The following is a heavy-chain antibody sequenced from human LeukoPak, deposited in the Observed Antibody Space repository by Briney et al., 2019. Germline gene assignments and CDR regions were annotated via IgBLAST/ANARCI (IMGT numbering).Heavy chain of an antibody. J-gene: IGHJ4*02. CDR2: IIPIFGTA. V-gene: IGHV1-69*05. Sequence: SVKVSCKASGGTFSSYAISWVRQAPGQGLEWMGGIIPIFGTANYAQKFQGRVTITTDESTSTAYMELSSLRSEDTAVYYCARAVVGATNGFDYWGQGTLVTVSS. CDR1: GGTFSSYA. D-gene: IGHD1-26*01. CDR3: ARAVVGATNGFDY.